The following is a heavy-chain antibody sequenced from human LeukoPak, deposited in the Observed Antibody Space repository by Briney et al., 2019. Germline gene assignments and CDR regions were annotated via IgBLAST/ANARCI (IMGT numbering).Heavy chain of an antibody. CDR3: AKGSQWLLRGGAYFDS. Sequence: GGSLRLSCEASGCTFNNYAMSWVRQAPGKGLEWVSAMSGVGGTTYYAASVRGRFTISRDNSKNILLLQMSSLRVDDTAIYYCAKGSQWLLRGGAYFDSWGQGTPVSVSS. D-gene: IGHD2-15*01. V-gene: IGHV3-23*01. CDR1: GCTFNNYA. CDR2: MSGVGGTT. J-gene: IGHJ4*02.